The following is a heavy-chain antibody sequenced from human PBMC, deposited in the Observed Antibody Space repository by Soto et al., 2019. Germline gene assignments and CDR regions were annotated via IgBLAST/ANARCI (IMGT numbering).Heavy chain of an antibody. CDR2: IYYSGST. D-gene: IGHD4-17*01. CDR3: ARVGDPNYDYGGNSDYVTDY. J-gene: IGHJ4*02. V-gene: IGHV4-31*03. CDR1: GGSISSGGYC. Sequence: PSETLSLTCTVSGGSISSGGYCWSWIRQHPGKGLEWIGYIYYSGSTYYNPSLKSRVTISVDTSKNQFSLKLSSVTAADTAVYYCARVGDPNYDYGGNSDYVTDYWGQGTLVTVSS.